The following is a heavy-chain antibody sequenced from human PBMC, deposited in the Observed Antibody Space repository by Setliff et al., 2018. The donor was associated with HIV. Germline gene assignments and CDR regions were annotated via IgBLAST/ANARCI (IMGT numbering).Heavy chain of an antibody. D-gene: IGHD2-15*01. CDR3: ARSDCSSVRCYLGHAFEI. J-gene: IGHJ3*02. V-gene: IGHV1-69*02. Sequence: ASVKVSCKASGGTFSDYTVNWVRQAPGQGLEWMGRITPIIGIENYAQKFQGRVTITADKSTSTAYMELNSLRSDDTAIYYCARSDCSSVRCYLGHAFEIWGQGTMVTVSS. CDR1: GGTFSDYT. CDR2: ITPIIGIE.